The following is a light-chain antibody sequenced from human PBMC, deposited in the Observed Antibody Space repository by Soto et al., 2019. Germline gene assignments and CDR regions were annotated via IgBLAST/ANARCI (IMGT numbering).Light chain of an antibody. CDR2: GVS. CDR3: QLYGSSPWT. J-gene: IGKJ1*01. V-gene: IGKV3-20*01. Sequence: EIVLTQSPGTLSLSPGERATLSCRASQSVSNSYLAWYQQKPGQAPRLLIHGVSIRATGIPDRFSGSGSGTDFTLSISRLEPEDFAVYYCQLYGSSPWTFDQGTKVEIK. CDR1: QSVSNSY.